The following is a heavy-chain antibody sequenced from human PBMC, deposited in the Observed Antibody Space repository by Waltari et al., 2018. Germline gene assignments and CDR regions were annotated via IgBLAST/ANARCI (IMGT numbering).Heavy chain of an antibody. D-gene: IGHD1-26*01. CDR3: AKGISGTNSGIDF. CDR1: GFTFSNYA. V-gene: IGHV3-23*01. CDR2: MSGSTGST. J-gene: IGHJ4*02. Sequence: EVQLLESGGGLVQPGGSLRLSCAASGFTFSNYAMSWVRQAPGKGLEWVSLMSGSTGSTYYADSVKGRFTISRDNSKNTLYLQMNSLRAEDTAVFYCAKGISGTNSGIDFWGQGTLVTVPS.